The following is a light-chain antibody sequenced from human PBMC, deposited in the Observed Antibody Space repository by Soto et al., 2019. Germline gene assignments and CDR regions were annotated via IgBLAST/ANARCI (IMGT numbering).Light chain of an antibody. CDR1: QRISGY. J-gene: IGKJ1*01. V-gene: IGKV3-11*01. CDR2: DAS. CDR3: QERRNGAWR. Sequence: EIVLTQSPATLSLSPGERATLSCRASQRISGYLGWYQQKPGQAPRLLIYDASNRATGIPVRFSGSGSGTDYSLTIVYRETEDFGIYYCQERRNGAWRVGEGTKVDIK.